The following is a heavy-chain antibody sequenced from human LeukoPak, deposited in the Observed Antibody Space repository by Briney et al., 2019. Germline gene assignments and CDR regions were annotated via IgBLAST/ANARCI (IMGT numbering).Heavy chain of an antibody. D-gene: IGHD3-3*01. V-gene: IGHV3-7*04. CDR3: ARAEYYDFWSGYYIFGPRTGFFDY. CDR2: IKQDGSEK. CDR1: GFTFSSYW. J-gene: IGHJ4*02. Sequence: PGGSLRLSCAASGFTFSSYWMSWVRQAPGKGLEWVANIKQDGSEKYYVDSVKGRFTISRDNAKNSLYLQMNSLRAEDTAVYYCARAEYYDFWSGYYIFGPRTGFFDYWGQGTLVTVSS.